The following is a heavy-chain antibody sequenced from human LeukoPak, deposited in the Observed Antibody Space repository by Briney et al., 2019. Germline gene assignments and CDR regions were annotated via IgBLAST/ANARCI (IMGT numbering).Heavy chain of an antibody. D-gene: IGHD3-3*01. V-gene: IGHV1-69*10. CDR3: ASYVLEWLFRGYYYGMDV. CDR2: IIPILGIA. CDR1: GGTFSSYA. J-gene: IGHJ6*02. Sequence: GASVKVSCKASGGTFSSYAISWVRQAPGQGLEWMGGIIPILGIANYAQKFQGRVTITADKSTSTAYMELSSLRSEDTAVYYCASYVLEWLFRGYYYGMDVWGQGTTVTVSS.